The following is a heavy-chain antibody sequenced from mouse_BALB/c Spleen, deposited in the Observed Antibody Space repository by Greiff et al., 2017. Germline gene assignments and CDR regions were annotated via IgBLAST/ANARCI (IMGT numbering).Heavy chain of an antibody. Sequence: QVQLKESGPELVKPGASVKISCKASGYAFTSYWMHWVKQRPGQGLEWIGNIYPGSGSTNYDEKFKSKATLTVDTSSSTAYMQLSSLTSEDSAVYYCTNWDYFDYWGQGTTLTVSS. CDR2: IYPGSGST. J-gene: IGHJ2*01. V-gene: IGHV1-55*01. D-gene: IGHD4-1*01. CDR3: TNWDYFDY. CDR1: GYAFTSYW.